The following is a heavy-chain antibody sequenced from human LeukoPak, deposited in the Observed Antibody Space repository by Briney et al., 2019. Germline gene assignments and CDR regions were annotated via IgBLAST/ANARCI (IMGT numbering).Heavy chain of an antibody. CDR2: ISASGGST. CDR1: GFTFSSSA. J-gene: IGHJ4*02. D-gene: IGHD3-10*01. V-gene: IGHV3-23*01. CDR3: AKETHGSGSYPIDY. Sequence: GGSLRLSCAASGFTFSSSAMSWVRQVPGKGLEWVSGISASGGSTYYADSVRGRFTISRDNSKNTLYVQMNSLRDEDTAVYYCAKETHGSGSYPIDYWGQGTLVTVSS.